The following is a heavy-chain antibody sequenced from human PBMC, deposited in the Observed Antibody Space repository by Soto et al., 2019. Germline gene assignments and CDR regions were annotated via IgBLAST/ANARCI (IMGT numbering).Heavy chain of an antibody. V-gene: IGHV1-2*02. D-gene: IGHD5-18*01. CDR1: GYTFTGYY. CDR2: INPNSGGT. J-gene: IGHJ5*02. CDR3: ARDGAGGYSYGYWNWFDP. Sequence: ASVKVSCKASGYTFTGYYMHWVRQAPGQGLEWMGWINPNSGGTNYAQKFQGRVTMTRDTSISTAYMELSRLRSDDTAVYYRARDGAGGYSYGYWNWFDPWGQGTLVTVSS.